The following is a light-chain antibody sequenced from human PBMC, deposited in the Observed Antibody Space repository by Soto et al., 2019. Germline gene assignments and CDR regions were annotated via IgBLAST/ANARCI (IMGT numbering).Light chain of an antibody. J-gene: IGLJ3*02. Sequence: QSALTQPASVSGSPGQSITISCTGTSSDVGGHNYVSWYQQHPGKAPKLMIYEVSNRPSGISNRFSGSKSGNTTSLTISGLQAEHEADYYCRSYTTSSTWVFGGGTKLTV. CDR1: SSDVGGHNY. CDR3: RSYTTSSTWV. CDR2: EVS. V-gene: IGLV2-14*01.